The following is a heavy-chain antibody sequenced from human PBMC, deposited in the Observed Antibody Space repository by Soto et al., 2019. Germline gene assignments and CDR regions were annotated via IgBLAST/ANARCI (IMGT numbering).Heavy chain of an antibody. CDR2: MSTSSSSV. CDR1: GFTFSSYS. V-gene: IGHV3-48*02. CDR3: ARGMAGFGPYWYFDL. Sequence: EVQLVESGGGLVQPGGSLRLSCEASGFTFSSYSMNWVRQAPGKGLEYVSYMSTSSSSVYYADSVRGRFTISGDSAKNSLYLQMNSLRDEDMAVYYCARGMAGFGPYWYFDLWGRGTVVTVSS. J-gene: IGHJ2*01. D-gene: IGHD3-16*01.